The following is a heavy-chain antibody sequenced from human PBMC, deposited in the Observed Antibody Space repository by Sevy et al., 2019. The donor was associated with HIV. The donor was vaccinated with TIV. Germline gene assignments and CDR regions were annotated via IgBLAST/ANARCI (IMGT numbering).Heavy chain of an antibody. V-gene: IGHV3-21*04. CDR3: AKGDTSTRYYYYGMDV. CDR1: GFTFSTYS. CDR2: ISSSYGYI. D-gene: IGHD2-2*01. J-gene: IGHJ6*02. Sequence: GGSLRLSCAASGFTFSTYSMNWVRQAPGKGLEWVSSISSSYGYIYYADSVKGRFTISRDNAKKSLYLQMNSLRAEDTALYYCAKGDTSTRYYYYGMDVWGQGTAVTVSS.